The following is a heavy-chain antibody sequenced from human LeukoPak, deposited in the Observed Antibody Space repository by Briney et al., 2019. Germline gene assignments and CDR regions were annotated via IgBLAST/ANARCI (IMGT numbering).Heavy chain of an antibody. J-gene: IGHJ4*02. V-gene: IGHV4-59*01. CDR1: GGSISNYY. Sequence: PSETQSLTCTVSGGSISNYYWSWIRQPPGKGLEWIGYLYYSGSTNYNPSLKSRVTISGDTSKNQFSLKLTSVTAADTAVYYCARGLGSRYYFNSWGQGTLVTVSS. D-gene: IGHD3-10*01. CDR3: ARGLGSRYYFNS. CDR2: LYYSGST.